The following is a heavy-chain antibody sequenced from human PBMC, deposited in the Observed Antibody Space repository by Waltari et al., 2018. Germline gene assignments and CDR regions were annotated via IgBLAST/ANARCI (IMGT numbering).Heavy chain of an antibody. D-gene: IGHD3-9*01. J-gene: IGHJ3*02. V-gene: IGHV3-23*03. CDR1: GFTFSSYA. Sequence: EVQLLESGGGLVQPGGSLRLSCAASGFTFSSYAMSWVRQAPGKGLEWVSVIDSGGSTYYADSVKGRFTISRDNSKNTLYLQMNSLRAEDTAVYYCAKIGSYYDILTGYSRGGAFDIWGQGTMVTVSS. CDR3: AKIGSYYDILTGYSRGGAFDI. CDR2: IDSGGST.